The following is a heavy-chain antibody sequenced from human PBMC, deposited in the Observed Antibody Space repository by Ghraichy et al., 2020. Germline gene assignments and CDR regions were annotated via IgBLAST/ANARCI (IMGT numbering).Heavy chain of an antibody. J-gene: IGHJ4*02. CDR1: GFTFSSYS. CDR3: ARETTDNGVDY. D-gene: IGHD4-11*01. V-gene: IGHV3-48*02. CDR2: ISSSSSTI. Sequence: GALRLSCAASGFTFSSYSMNWVRQAPGKGLEWVSYISSSSSTIYYADSVKGRFTISRDNAKNSLYLQINSLRDEDTAVYYCARETTDNGVDYWGQGTLVTVSS.